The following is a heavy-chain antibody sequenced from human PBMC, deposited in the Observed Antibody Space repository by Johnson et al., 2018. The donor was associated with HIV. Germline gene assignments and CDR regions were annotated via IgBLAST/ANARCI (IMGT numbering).Heavy chain of an antibody. CDR1: GFTVSSNY. Sequence: VQLVESGGGVVQPGRSLRLSCAASGFTVSSNYMSWVRQAPGKGLEWVSVIYSGGSTYYADSVKGRFTISRDNSKNTLYLQMNSLRAEDTAVYYCAREADIVVVGGYAFDIWGQGTMVTVSS. V-gene: IGHV3-66*01. J-gene: IGHJ3*02. CDR2: IYSGGST. D-gene: IGHD2-15*01. CDR3: AREADIVVVGGYAFDI.